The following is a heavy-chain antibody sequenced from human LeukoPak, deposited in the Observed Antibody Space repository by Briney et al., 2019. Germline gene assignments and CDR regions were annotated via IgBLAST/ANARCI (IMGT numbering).Heavy chain of an antibody. CDR2: ISSSGSTI. CDR1: GFTFSSYE. CDR3: ARYYGSGSYDWFDP. D-gene: IGHD3-10*01. J-gene: IGHJ5*02. Sequence: GGSLRLSCAASGFTFSSYEMNWVRQAPGKGLEWVSYISSSGSTIYYADSVKGRFTISRDNAKNSLYLQMNSLRAEDTAVYYCARYYGSGSYDWFDPWGQGTLVTVSS. V-gene: IGHV3-48*03.